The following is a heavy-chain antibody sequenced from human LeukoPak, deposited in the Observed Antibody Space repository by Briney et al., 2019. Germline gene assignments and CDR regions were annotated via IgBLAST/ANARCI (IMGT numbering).Heavy chain of an antibody. J-gene: IGHJ3*02. Sequence: GGSLRLSCAASGFTFSSYSMNWVRQAPGKGLEWVSYISSGSSTIYYADSVKGRFTNSRDNAKNSLYLQMNSLRAEDTAVYYCARPLWFGGVIVMGYPDAFDIWGQGTMVTVSS. D-gene: IGHD3-16*02. CDR1: GFTFSSYS. V-gene: IGHV3-48*01. CDR3: ARPLWFGGVIVMGYPDAFDI. CDR2: ISSGSSTI.